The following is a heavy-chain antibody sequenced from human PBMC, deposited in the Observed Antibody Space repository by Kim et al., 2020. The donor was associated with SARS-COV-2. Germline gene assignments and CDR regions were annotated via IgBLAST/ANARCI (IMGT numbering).Heavy chain of an antibody. Sequence: LSLTCAASGFTFSSYSMNWVRQAPGKGLEWVSSISSSSSYIYYADSVKGRFTISRDNAKNSLYLQMNSLRAEDTAVYYCARDGCSSTSCSKTFYYYYGMDVWGQGTTVTVSS. D-gene: IGHD2-2*01. V-gene: IGHV3-21*01. J-gene: IGHJ6*02. CDR3: ARDGCSSTSCSKTFYYYYGMDV. CDR2: ISSSSSYI. CDR1: GFTFSSYS.